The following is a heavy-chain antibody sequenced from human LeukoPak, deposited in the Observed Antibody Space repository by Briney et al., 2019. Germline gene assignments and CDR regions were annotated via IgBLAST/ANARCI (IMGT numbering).Heavy chain of an antibody. Sequence: PSETLSLTCTVSGGSISSYYWSWIRHPPGRGRGGFGFSFYSGSTNYNPSLKSRVTISVDTSKNQFSLKLSSVTAADTAVYYCARDTYYDFWSGYSYYGMDVWGQGTTVTVSS. CDR2: SFYSGST. J-gene: IGHJ6*02. V-gene: IGHV4-59*01. CDR3: ARDTYYDFWSGYSYYGMDV. D-gene: IGHD3-3*01. CDR1: GGSISSYY.